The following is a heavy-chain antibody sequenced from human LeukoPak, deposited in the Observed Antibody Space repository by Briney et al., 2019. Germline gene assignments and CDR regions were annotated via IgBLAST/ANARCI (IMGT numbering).Heavy chain of an antibody. J-gene: IGHJ4*02. V-gene: IGHV3-30*18. D-gene: IGHD1-1*01. CDR3: AKDLRYNWNDGGLDY. Sequence: GRSLRLSCAASGFTFSSYGMHWVRQAPGKGLEWVAVISYDGSNKYYADSVKGRFTISRDNSKNTLYLQMNSLRAEDTAVYYCAKDLRYNWNDGGLDYWGQGTLVTVPS. CDR2: ISYDGSNK. CDR1: GFTFSSYG.